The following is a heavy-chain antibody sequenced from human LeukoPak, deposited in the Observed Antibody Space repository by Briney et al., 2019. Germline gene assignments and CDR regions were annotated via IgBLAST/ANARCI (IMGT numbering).Heavy chain of an antibody. CDR1: GGSISSGDYY. CDR3: ATTPAAAGKGETLYYFDY. Sequence: SETLSLTCTVSGGSISSGDYYWSWIRQPPGKGLEWIGEINHSGSTNYNPSLKSRVTISVDTSKNQFSLKLSSVTAADTAVYYCATTPAAAGKGETLYYFDYWGQGTLVTVSS. D-gene: IGHD6-13*01. J-gene: IGHJ4*02. V-gene: IGHV4-39*07. CDR2: INHSGST.